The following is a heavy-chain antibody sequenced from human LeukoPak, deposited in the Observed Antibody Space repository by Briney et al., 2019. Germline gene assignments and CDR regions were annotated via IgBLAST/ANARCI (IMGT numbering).Heavy chain of an antibody. CDR3: ARQKAVVVVAATPDEDYGDYVDYYYYMDV. CDR2: IKEDGSEK. D-gene: IGHD2-15*01. J-gene: IGHJ6*03. CDR1: GFTFSRYW. Sequence: PGGSLRLSCAASGFTFSRYWMSWVRQAPGKGLEWVGNIKEDGSEKYYVGSVKGRLTISRDNAKNSLSLQIKSLRAEDTAVYYCARQKAVVVVAATPDEDYGDYVDYYYYMDVWGKGTTVTVSS. V-gene: IGHV3-7*01.